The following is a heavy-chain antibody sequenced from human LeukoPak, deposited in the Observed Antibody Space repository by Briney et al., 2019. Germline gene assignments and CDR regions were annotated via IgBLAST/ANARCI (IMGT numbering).Heavy chain of an antibody. CDR1: GFTFSSYW. CDR2: INTDGSIT. D-gene: IGHD7-27*01. Sequence: GGSLRLSCAASGFTFSSYWIYWVRQAPGKELVWVSRINTDGSITNYADSVKGRFSISRDNAKNTLYLQMNSLRAEDTAVYYCARVGTTGTFDYWGQGTLVTVSS. V-gene: IGHV3-74*01. CDR3: ARVGTTGTFDY. J-gene: IGHJ4*02.